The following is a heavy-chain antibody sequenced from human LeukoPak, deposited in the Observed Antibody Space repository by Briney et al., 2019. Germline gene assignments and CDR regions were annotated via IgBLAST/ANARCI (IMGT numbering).Heavy chain of an antibody. D-gene: IGHD4-11*01. Sequence: PSETLSLTCTVYGESFSDYYWTWVRQPPGKGLEWIGEIDNSGRIKYNPSLESRVTISVDTSENQFSLKVNSVSAADTAVYYCARGPDSPMDLWGKGTTVIVSS. V-gene: IGHV4-34*01. CDR2: IDNSGRI. CDR1: GESFSDYY. CDR3: ARGPDSPMDL. J-gene: IGHJ6*03.